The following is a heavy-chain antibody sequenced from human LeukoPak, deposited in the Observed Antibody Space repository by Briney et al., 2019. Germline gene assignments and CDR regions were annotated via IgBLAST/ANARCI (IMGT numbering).Heavy chain of an antibody. V-gene: IGHV3-11*01. CDR1: GFTFSDYY. J-gene: IGHJ3*02. CDR3: ARVVAGISWHDAFDI. CDR2: ISSSGSTI. D-gene: IGHD6-13*01. Sequence: GGSLRLSCAASGFTFSDYYMSWIRQAPGKGLEWVSYISSSGSTIYYADSVKGRFTISRDNAKNSLYLQMNSLRAEDTAVYYCARVVAGISWHDAFDIWGQGTMVTVSS.